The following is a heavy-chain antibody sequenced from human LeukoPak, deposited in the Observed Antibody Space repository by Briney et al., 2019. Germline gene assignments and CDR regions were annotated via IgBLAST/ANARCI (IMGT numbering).Heavy chain of an antibody. Sequence: GGSLRLSCAASGFSFSNYAMSWVRQAPGKGLEWVSAISGRGANTYYADSVKGRFTISRDNSKNTLYMQMNSLRAEDAAVYYCAKAPVTTCSGAYCYPFDYWGQGTLVTVSS. CDR2: ISGRGANT. V-gene: IGHV3-23*01. D-gene: IGHD2-15*01. CDR1: GFSFSNYA. J-gene: IGHJ4*02. CDR3: AKAPVTTCSGAYCYPFDY.